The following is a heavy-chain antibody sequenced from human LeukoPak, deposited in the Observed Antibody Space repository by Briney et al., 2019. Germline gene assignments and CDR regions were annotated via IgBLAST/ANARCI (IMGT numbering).Heavy chain of an antibody. CDR2: INHSGST. V-gene: IGHV4-34*01. J-gene: IGHJ4*02. Sequence: SETLSLTCAVYGGSFSGYYWSWIRQPPGKGLEWIGEINHSGSTNYNPSLKSRVTISVDKSKNQFSLKLSSVTAADTAVYYCAGTHGIVGATVDYWGQGTLVTVSS. CDR1: GGSFSGYY. CDR3: AGTHGIVGATVDY. D-gene: IGHD1-26*01.